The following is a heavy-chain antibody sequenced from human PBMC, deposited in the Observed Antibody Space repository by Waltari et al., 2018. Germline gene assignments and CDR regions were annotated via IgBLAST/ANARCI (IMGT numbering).Heavy chain of an antibody. CDR1: GFTFSSYA. D-gene: IGHD2-15*01. CDR3: AKDDIMYGGKIY. CDR2: ISGSGGSK. J-gene: IGHJ4*02. V-gene: IGHV3-23*04. Sequence: EVQLVESGGGLVQPGGSLRLSCAASGFTFSSYAMSWVRQAPGKGLEWVSAISGSGGSKNYADFVKGRFTISRDNSKNTLDLQMNSLRAEDTAVYYCAKDDIMYGGKIYWGQGTLVTVSS.